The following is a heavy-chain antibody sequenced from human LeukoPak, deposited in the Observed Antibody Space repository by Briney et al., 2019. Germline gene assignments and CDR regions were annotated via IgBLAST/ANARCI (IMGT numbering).Heavy chain of an antibody. CDR3: ASGEITMVRGAFDY. V-gene: IGHV4-61*02. J-gene: IGHJ4*02. Sequence: SETLSLTCTVSGGSISSGSYYWSWIRQPAGKGLEWIGRIYTSGSTNYNPSLKSRVTISVDTSKNQFSLKLSSVTAADTAVYYCASGEITMVRGAFDYWGQGTLVTVSS. CDR1: GGSISSGSYY. CDR2: IYTSGST. D-gene: IGHD3-10*01.